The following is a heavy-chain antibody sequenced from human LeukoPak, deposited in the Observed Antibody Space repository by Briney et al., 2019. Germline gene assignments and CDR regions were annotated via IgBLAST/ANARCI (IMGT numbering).Heavy chain of an antibody. J-gene: IGHJ4*02. D-gene: IGHD1-26*01. CDR2: ISAGGGST. V-gene: IGHV3-23*01. Sequence: GGSLRLSCAVSGFTFSSYAMSWVRQAPGKGLEWVSAISAGGGSTYYADSVKGRFTISRDNAKNTLYLQMNSLRAEDTAVYYCARGVAHWELLSTKSLNYWGQGTLVTVSS. CDR1: GFTFSSYA. CDR3: ARGVAHWELLSTKSLNY.